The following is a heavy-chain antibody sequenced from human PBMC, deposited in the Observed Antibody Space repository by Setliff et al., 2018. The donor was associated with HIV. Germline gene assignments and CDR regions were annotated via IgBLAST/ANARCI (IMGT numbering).Heavy chain of an antibody. D-gene: IGHD1-26*01. J-gene: IGHJ4*02. CDR3: ARVGSYWSTFDY. Sequence: GASVKVSCKGSGYRFMSYGFTWVRQAPGQGLEWMGWINTETGNPMYAQGFTGRFVFSLDTSVSTAYLQINSLKTEDTAMYYCARVGSYWSTFDYWGQGALVTVSS. CDR1: GYRFMSYG. V-gene: IGHV7-4-1*02. CDR2: INTETGNP.